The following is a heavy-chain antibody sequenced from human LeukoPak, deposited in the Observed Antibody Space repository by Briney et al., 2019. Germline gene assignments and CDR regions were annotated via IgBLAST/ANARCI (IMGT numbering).Heavy chain of an antibody. V-gene: IGHV1-8*01. J-gene: IGHJ5*02. CDR3: ARGRTQMAAVLGH. D-gene: IGHD5-24*01. CDR2: MNPHSGKP. Sequence: GASVKVSCKASGYNVIAFDIHWVRQATGQGLEWMGWMNPHSGKPAYAQKFQGRVTMTRDISINTAYMELSGLRSEDTAVYYCARGRTQMAAVLGHWGQGSLVTVSS. CDR1: GYNVIAFD.